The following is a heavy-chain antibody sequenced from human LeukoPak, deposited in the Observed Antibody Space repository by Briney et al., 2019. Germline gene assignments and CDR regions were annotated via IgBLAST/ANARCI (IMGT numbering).Heavy chain of an antibody. CDR3: ATDIRSSSWYYFDY. CDR1: GFTFDDYA. V-gene: IGHV3-9*01. J-gene: IGHJ4*02. Sequence: GGSLRLSCAASGFTFDDYAMHWVRQAPGKGLEWVSGISWNSGSIGYADSVKGRFTISRDNAKNSLYLQMNSLRAEDTALYYCATDIRSSSWYYFDYWGQGTLVTVSS. CDR2: ISWNSGSI. D-gene: IGHD6-13*01.